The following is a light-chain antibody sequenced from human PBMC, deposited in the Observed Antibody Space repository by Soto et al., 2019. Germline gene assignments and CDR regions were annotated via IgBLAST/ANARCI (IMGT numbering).Light chain of an antibody. CDR3: QQYTNWPPLT. J-gene: IGKJ4*01. V-gene: IGKV3-15*01. CDR1: QSVGGA. CDR2: GAF. Sequence: EIVMTQSPATLSVSPGETATLSCRASQSVGGAVAWYQHKPGQAPRLLIVGAFIRATGVPGRFSGGGSGTEMTLTISSLQSEDFAVNYCQQYTNWPPLTFGGGTTVEIK.